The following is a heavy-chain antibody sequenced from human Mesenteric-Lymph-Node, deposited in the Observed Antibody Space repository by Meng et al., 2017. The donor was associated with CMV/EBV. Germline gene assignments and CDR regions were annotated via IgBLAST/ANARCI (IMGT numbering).Heavy chain of an antibody. Sequence: ESLKISCTVSGGSISSYYWSWIRQPPGKGLEWIGYIYYSGSTNYNPSLKSRVTISVDTSKNQFSLKLSSVTAADTAVYYCARAFWSGYPDYWGQGTLVTVSS. CDR2: IYYSGST. D-gene: IGHD3-3*01. CDR3: ARAFWSGYPDY. CDR1: GGSISSYY. J-gene: IGHJ4*02. V-gene: IGHV4-59*01.